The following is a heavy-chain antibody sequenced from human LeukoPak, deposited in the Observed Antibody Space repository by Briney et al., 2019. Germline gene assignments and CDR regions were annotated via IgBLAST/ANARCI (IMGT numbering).Heavy chain of an antibody. Sequence: SETLSLTCAVYGESFSGYYWSWIRQPPGKGLEWIGEINHSGSTNYNPSLKSRVTISIATSKNQFSLKLSSVTAADTAVYYCARGRFTRSYSYGQGYFDPWGRGTLVTVSS. CDR2: INHSGST. J-gene: IGHJ2*01. D-gene: IGHD5-18*01. V-gene: IGHV4-34*01. CDR3: ARGRFTRSYSYGQGYFDP. CDR1: GESFSGYY.